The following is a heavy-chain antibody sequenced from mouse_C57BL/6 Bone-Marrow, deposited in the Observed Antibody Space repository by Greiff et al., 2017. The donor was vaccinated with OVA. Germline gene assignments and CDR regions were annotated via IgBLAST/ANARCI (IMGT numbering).Heavy chain of an antibody. CDR2: IDPENGDT. J-gene: IGHJ2*01. CDR1: GFNIKDDY. V-gene: IGHV14-4*01. Sequence: EVQLQQSGAELVRPGASVKLSCTASGFNIKDDYMHWVKQRPEQGLEWIGWIDPENGDTEYASKFQGKATITADTSYNTAYLQLSSLTSEDTAVYYWTTRGHSNYLEYWGQGTTLTVSS. D-gene: IGHD2-5*01. CDR3: TTRGHSNYLEY.